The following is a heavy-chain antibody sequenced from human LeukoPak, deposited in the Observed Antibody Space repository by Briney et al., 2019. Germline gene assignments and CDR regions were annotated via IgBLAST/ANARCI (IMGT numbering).Heavy chain of an antibody. D-gene: IGHD3-16*01. CDR2: NYYSGST. CDR1: GGSISSYY. V-gene: IGHV4-59*01. J-gene: IGHJ4*02. CDR3: ARALMTPGAATLEGLDY. Sequence: SETLSLTCTVSGGSISSYYWSWIRQPPGKGLEWIGYNYYSGSTNYNPSLKSRVTISVDTSKNQFSLKLSCVTAADTAVYYCARALMTPGAATLEGLDYWGQGTLVTVSS.